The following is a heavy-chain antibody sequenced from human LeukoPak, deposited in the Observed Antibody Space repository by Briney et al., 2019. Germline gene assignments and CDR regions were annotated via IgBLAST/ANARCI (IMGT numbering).Heavy chain of an antibody. CDR2: IDPSDSYT. J-gene: IGHJ1*01. Sequence: GESLKISCKGSGYSFTSYWISWVRQMPGKGLEWMGRIDPSDSYTNYSPSFQGHVTISADKSISTAYLQWSSLKASDTAMDYCARLGDGYNSHFQHWGQGTLVTVSS. CDR1: GYSFTSYW. CDR3: ARLGDGYNSHFQH. V-gene: IGHV5-10-1*01. D-gene: IGHD5-24*01.